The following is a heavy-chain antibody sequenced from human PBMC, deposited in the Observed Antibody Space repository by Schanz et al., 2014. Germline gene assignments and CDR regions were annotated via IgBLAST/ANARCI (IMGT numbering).Heavy chain of an antibody. J-gene: IGHJ4*02. CDR3: ARGTDWNLHY. D-gene: IGHD1-1*01. CDR2: LSGSGGST. V-gene: IGHV3-23*01. Sequence: DVQLLESGGGLVRPGGSLRLPCAASGFTFSNYAMIWVRQAPGKGLEWVSALSGSGGSTYYADSVKGRFTISRDNSKNTLYLQMNSLRAEDTAVYYCARGTDWNLHYWGQGALVTVSS. CDR1: GFTFSNYA.